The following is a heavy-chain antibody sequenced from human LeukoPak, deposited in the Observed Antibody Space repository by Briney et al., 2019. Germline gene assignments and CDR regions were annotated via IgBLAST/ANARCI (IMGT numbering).Heavy chain of an antibody. D-gene: IGHD3-10*01. CDR2: MNTNSGNT. J-gene: IGHJ4*02. V-gene: IGHV1-8*03. Sequence: GASVKVSCKASGYTFTSYDINWVRQAPGQGLEWMGWMNTNSGNTGYAQKFQGRVTITRNTSISTAYMELSSLRSEDTAVYYCARGQYYYGSGSGDYFDYWGQGTLVTVSS. CDR1: GYTFTSYD. CDR3: ARGQYYYGSGSGDYFDY.